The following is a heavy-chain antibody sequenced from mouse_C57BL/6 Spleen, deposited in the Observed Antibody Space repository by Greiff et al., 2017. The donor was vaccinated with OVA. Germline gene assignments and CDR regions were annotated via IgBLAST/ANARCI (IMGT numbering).Heavy chain of an antibody. CDR1: GYTFTSYW. Sequence: VQLQQPGTELVKPGASVKLSCKASGYTFTSYWMHWVKQRPGQGLEWIGNINPSNGGTNYNEKFKSKATLTVDKSSSPAYMQLSSLTAEDSAVYYCARCYYDPYYWYFDVWGTGTTVTVSS. D-gene: IGHD2-4*01. CDR2: INPSNGGT. CDR3: ARCYYDPYYWYFDV. V-gene: IGHV1-53*01. J-gene: IGHJ1*03.